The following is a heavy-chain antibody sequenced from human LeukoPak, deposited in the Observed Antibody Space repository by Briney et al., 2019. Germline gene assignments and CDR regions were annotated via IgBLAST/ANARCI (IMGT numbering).Heavy chain of an antibody. CDR3: ARSLEAGYSSSWYWGY. Sequence: GGSLRLSCVASGFTFSSYSMNWVRQAPGKGLEWVSSITRSSNYIYYADSVKGRFTISRDNAKNSLYLQMNSLRAEDTAVYYCARSLEAGYSSSWYWGYWGQGTLVTVSS. D-gene: IGHD6-13*01. CDR1: GFTFSSYS. V-gene: IGHV3-21*01. J-gene: IGHJ4*02. CDR2: ITRSSNYI.